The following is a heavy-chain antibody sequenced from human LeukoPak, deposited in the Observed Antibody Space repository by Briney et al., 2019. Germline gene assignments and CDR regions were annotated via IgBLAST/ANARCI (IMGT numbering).Heavy chain of an antibody. CDR2: ISGSGYST. D-gene: IGHD4-17*01. CDR3: AKDLHDYGDSRSDY. J-gene: IGHJ4*02. Sequence: QPGGSLRLSCAASGFTFSSYAMSWVRQAPGKGLEWISGISGSGYSTYFADSVKGRFTISRDNSKNTLYLQMNSLRAEDTAVYYCAKDLHDYGDSRSDYWGQGTLVTVSS. V-gene: IGHV3-23*01. CDR1: GFTFSSYA.